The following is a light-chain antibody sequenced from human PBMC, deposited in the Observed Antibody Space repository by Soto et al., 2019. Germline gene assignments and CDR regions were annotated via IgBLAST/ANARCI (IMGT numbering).Light chain of an antibody. J-gene: IGKJ1*01. Sequence: EIVLTQSPGTLSLSPGERATLSCRASQSVRDSYLAWYQQKPGQAPSLLIYDTSTRATGIPDRFIGTGSGTDFALTISRVEPEDFAMYFCQQYGNSRTFGQGTKVDIK. CDR3: QQYGNSRT. V-gene: IGKV3-20*01. CDR2: DTS. CDR1: QSVRDSY.